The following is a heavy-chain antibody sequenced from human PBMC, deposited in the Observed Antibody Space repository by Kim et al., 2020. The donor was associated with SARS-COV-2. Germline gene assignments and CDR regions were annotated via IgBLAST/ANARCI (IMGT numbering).Heavy chain of an antibody. V-gene: IGHV3-15*01. D-gene: IGHD3-22*01. CDR2: IKSKTDGGTT. J-gene: IGHJ3*02. Sequence: GGSLRLSCAASGFTFSNAWMSWVRQAPGKGLEWVGRIKSKTDGGTTDYAAPVKGRFTISRDDSKNTLYLQMNSLKTEDTAVYYCTTDPVTMIVDGSKAFDIWGQGTMVTVSS. CDR3: TTDPVTMIVDGSKAFDI. CDR1: GFTFSNAW.